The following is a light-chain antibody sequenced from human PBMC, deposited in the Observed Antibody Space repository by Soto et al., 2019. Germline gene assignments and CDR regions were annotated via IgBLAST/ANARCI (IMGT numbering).Light chain of an antibody. Sequence: DIQMTQSPASVSASVGDRVAITCRASQGVSTWVAWFQQKPGQAPKLLIYAASLLQSGVPSRFSGSGSGTEFTLTISSLQPEDFATYYCQQANSFPVSFGHGTKLEI. V-gene: IGKV1D-12*01. CDR2: AAS. CDR3: QQANSFPVS. CDR1: QGVSTW. J-gene: IGKJ2*01.